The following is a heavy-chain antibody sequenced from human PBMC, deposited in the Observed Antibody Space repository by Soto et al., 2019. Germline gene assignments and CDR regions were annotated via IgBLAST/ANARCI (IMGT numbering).Heavy chain of an antibody. D-gene: IGHD5-12*01. V-gene: IGHV1-18*01. CDR1: GYTFTSYG. J-gene: IGHJ4*02. CDR3: ARDWDGGYDRFDY. Sequence: SGYTFTSYGISWVRQAPGQGLEWMGWISAYNGNTDYAQKLQGRVTMTTDTSTSTAYMELRSLRSDDTAVYYCARDWDGGYDRFDYWGQGTLVTVSS. CDR2: ISAYNGNT.